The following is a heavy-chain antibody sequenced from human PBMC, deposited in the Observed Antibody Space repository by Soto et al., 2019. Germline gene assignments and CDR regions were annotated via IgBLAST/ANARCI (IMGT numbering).Heavy chain of an antibody. CDR3: TREATWRYDRGDYYEGPHHFDY. J-gene: IGHJ4*02. Sequence: GGSLRLSCVTSGLTFGSYWMSWVRQAPGKGLEWVANIKQDESEKNYVDSVKGRFTISRDNAENSLYLQMNDLRAEDTAVYYCTREATWRYDRGDYYEGPHHFDYWGRGTLVTVSS. CDR2: IKQDESEK. D-gene: IGHD3-22*01. V-gene: IGHV3-7*03. CDR1: GLTFGSYW.